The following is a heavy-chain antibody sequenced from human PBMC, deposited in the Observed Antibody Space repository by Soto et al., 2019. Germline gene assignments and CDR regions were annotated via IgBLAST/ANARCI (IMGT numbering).Heavy chain of an antibody. CDR2: MNPNSGNT. V-gene: IGHV1-8*01. D-gene: IGHD3-3*01. J-gene: IGHJ6*02. Sequence: ASVKVSCKASGYTFTSYDINWVRQATGQGLEWMGWMNPNSGNTGYAQKFQGRVTMTRNTSISTAYMELSSLRSEDTAVYYCARGNWAPYYDFWSGYRNYYYYCGMDFRGQAITVTVSS. CDR3: ARGNWAPYYDFWSGYRNYYYYCGMDF. CDR1: GYTFTSYD.